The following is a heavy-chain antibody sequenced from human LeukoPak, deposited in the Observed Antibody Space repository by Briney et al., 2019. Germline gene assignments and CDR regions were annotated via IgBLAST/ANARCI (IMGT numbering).Heavy chain of an antibody. V-gene: IGHV1-46*01. J-gene: IGHJ3*02. CDR1: GYTFTSYF. Sequence: ASVKVSCKSYGYTFTSYFMHWVRQAPGQGLEWMGIINPSGGSTNYAQKFQGRVTMTRDTSTSTVYMELSRLRSEDTAVYYCARDTRLLWFGPNAFDIWGQGTMVTVSS. CDR2: INPSGGST. D-gene: IGHD3-10*01. CDR3: ARDTRLLWFGPNAFDI.